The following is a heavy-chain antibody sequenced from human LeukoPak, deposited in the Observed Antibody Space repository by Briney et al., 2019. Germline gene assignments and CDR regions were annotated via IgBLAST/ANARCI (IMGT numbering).Heavy chain of an antibody. CDR1: GFAFSRHG. CDR3: AKGVGVSANYYYMDV. D-gene: IGHD3-16*01. Sequence: GGSLRLSCAASGFAFSRHGIHWVRQAPGKGLEWVAFIPYDASNKFYADSVKGRFTISRDNSKNMLYLQMNSLKTEDTAMYYCAKGVGVSANYYYMDVWGKGTTVTVSS. J-gene: IGHJ6*03. V-gene: IGHV3-30*02. CDR2: IPYDASNK.